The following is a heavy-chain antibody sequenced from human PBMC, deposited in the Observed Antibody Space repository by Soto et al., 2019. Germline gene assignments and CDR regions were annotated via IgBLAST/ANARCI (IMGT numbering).Heavy chain of an antibody. CDR1: GGSLSSGDYY. CDR2: IYYSGST. Sequence: PSETLSLTCTVSGGSLSSGDYYLSWICQPPGKGLEWIGYIYYSGSTYNNPSLRSRVSMSIDTSKDQFSLKLRSVTAADTALYFCARQRTSVVTQAYFDVWGPGSMGTV. D-gene: IGHD2-21*02. V-gene: IGHV4-30-4*01. CDR3: ARQRTSVVTQAYFDV. J-gene: IGHJ4*02.